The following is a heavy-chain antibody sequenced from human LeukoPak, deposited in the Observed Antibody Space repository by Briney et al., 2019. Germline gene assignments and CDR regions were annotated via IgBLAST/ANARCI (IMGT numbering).Heavy chain of an antibody. CDR2: INSDARST. V-gene: IGHV3-74*01. Sequence: GGSLRLSCAASGFTFSNYWMHWVRQAPGKGLVWVSRINSDARSTSYADSVKGRFTISRDNSKNTMYLQMNSLRAEDTAVYYCAKDLIGWSFDYWGQGTLVTVSS. D-gene: IGHD2-15*01. J-gene: IGHJ4*02. CDR3: AKDLIGWSFDY. CDR1: GFTFSNYW.